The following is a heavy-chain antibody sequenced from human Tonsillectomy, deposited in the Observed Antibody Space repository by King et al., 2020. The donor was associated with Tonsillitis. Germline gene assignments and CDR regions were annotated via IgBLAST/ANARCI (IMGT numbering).Heavy chain of an antibody. CDR3: ARGPQNWGTYRYDSYYHGMDA. CDR1: GYTFTSNY. V-gene: IGHV1-46*01. J-gene: IGHJ6*02. CDR2: INPSGGST. D-gene: IGHD3-16*02. Sequence: QLVQSGAEVKKPGASVKVSCKASGYTFTSNYMHWVRQAPGQGLEWMGIINPSGGSTTYARKFQGRVTMTRETSTSTVCMELSSLRSEDTAVYYCARGPQNWGTYRYDSYYHGMDAWGQGTTVTVSS.